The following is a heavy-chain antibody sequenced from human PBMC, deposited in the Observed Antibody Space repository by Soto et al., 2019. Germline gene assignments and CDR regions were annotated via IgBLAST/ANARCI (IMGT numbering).Heavy chain of an antibody. CDR1: GFTFSSYA. CDR2: FSDSGVRT. D-gene: IGHD2-21*02. Sequence: GGSLRLSCAASGFTFSSYAMTWVRQAPGKGLEWVSSFSDSGVRTYYTDSVKGRFTISRDNSKNTLFLQMNSLRAEDTAIYFCAKDWSATATDPPFWGPGTVVPVSS. J-gene: IGHJ4*03. CDR3: AKDWSATATDPPF. V-gene: IGHV3-23*01.